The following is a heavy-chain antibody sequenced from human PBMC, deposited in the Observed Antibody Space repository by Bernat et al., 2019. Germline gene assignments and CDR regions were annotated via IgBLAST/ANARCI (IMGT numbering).Heavy chain of an antibody. CDR3: ATLSDNWFDP. D-gene: IGHD2/OR15-2a*01. V-gene: IGHV1-24*01. Sequence: QVQLVQSGAEVKKPGAPVKSPCKVPGYTSTDLPFPWFRRPPGKGLEWMGGFDPEDGETTYAQKFQGRVTMTEDTSTDTAYMELSSLRSEDTAVYYCATLSDNWFDPWGQGTLVTVSS. CDR2: FDPEDGET. CDR1: GYTSTDLP. J-gene: IGHJ5*02.